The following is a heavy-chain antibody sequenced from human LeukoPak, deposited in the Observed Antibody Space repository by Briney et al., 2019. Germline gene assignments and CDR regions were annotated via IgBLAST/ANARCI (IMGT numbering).Heavy chain of an antibody. CDR1: GFTFSDYY. V-gene: IGHV3-11*04. J-gene: IGHJ4*02. Sequence: GGSLRLSCAASGFTFSDYYMSWIRQAPGKGLEWVSYIRSSGSTIYYADSVKGRFTISRDNAKNSLYLQMNSLRAEDTAVYYCARVDSSSTSCYEFDYSGQGTLVTVST. D-gene: IGHD2-2*01. CDR3: ARVDSSSTSCYEFDY. CDR2: IRSSGSTI.